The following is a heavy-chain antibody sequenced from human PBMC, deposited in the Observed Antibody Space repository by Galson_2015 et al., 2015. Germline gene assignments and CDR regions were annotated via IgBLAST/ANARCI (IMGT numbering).Heavy chain of an antibody. CDR2: IKSKTDGGTT. Sequence: SLRLPCAASGFTFSNAWMSWVRQAPGKGLEWVGRIKSKTDGGTTDYAAPVKGRFTISRDDSKNTLYLQMNSLKTEDTAVYYCTTLSVYLDDWYFDIWGQGTMVTVSS. CDR3: TTLSVYLDDWYFDI. J-gene: IGHJ3*02. CDR1: GFTFSNAW. D-gene: IGHD3-9*01. V-gene: IGHV3-15*01.